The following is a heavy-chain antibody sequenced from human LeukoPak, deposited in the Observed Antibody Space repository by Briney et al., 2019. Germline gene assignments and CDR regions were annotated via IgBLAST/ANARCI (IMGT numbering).Heavy chain of an antibody. Sequence: GGSLRLSCAASGFTFRSYRMHWVRQAPGKGLVWVSRMNSDGSITNYADSAKGRFTISRDNAKNTLYLQMNSLRAEDTAVYYCARENYFGLDVWGQGTTVTVSS. CDR1: GFTFRSYR. J-gene: IGHJ6*02. V-gene: IGHV3-74*01. CDR2: MNSDGSIT. CDR3: ARENYFGLDV.